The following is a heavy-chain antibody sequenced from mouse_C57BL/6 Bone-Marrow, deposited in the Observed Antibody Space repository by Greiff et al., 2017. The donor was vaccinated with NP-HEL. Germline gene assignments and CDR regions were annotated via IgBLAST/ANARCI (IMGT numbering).Heavy chain of an antibody. CDR2: INTNYGTT. J-gene: IGHJ3*01. V-gene: IGHV1-39*01. Sequence: EVKLQESGHELVKPGASVKISCKASGYSFTDYNMNWVKQSNGQSIEWIGVINTNYGTTSYNQKFKGKATLTVDKSSSTAYMQLNSLTSEDSAVYYCARGPPYRRTWFAYWGQGTLVTVSA. D-gene: IGHD2-10*01. CDR1: GYSFTDYN. CDR3: ARGPPYRRTWFAY.